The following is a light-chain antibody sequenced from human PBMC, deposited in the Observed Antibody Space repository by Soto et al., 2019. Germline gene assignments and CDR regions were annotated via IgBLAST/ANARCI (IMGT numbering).Light chain of an antibody. CDR3: RSYTSSSTYV. J-gene: IGLJ1*01. Sequence: QSALTQPASVSGSPGQSITISCTGTSTDIGRYNYVSWYQQHPGKAPKLMIYDVSNRPSGVSNRFSGSKSGNTASLTISGLQAEDAADYYCRSYTSSSTYVFGTGTKLTVL. CDR2: DVS. CDR1: STDIGRYNY. V-gene: IGLV2-14*03.